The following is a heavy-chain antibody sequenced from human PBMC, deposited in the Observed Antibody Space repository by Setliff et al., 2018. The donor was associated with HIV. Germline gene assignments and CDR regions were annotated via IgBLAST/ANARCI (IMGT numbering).Heavy chain of an antibody. CDR2: INPSSGGT. Sequence: ASVKVSCKTSGYTFTGYYVHWVRRAPGQGLEWMGRINPSSGGTNYAPKFQGRVTMTRDKSISTAYMELSRLRADDTAVYYCATWGGSPDGYFYYYMDVWGKGTTVTVSS. J-gene: IGHJ6*03. CDR3: ATWGGSPDGYFYYYMDV. CDR1: GYTFTGYY. V-gene: IGHV1-2*06. D-gene: IGHD1-26*01.